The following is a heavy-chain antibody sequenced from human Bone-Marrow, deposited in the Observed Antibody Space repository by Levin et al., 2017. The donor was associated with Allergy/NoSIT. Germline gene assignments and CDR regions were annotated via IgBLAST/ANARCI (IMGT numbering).Heavy chain of an antibody. J-gene: IGHJ3*01. V-gene: IGHV2-5*02. Sequence: SGPTLVKPTQTLTLTCNFSGFSLTTRGVGVGWIRQPPGKALQWLTLIYWDNDKRLNPSLQSRISVTKDTSKNQVVLTMTNMDPNDAGTYFCAHLNYDGSGRSAFDVWGPGTLVTVSS. CDR1: GFSLTTRGVG. CDR3: AHLNYDGSGRSAFDV. CDR2: IYWDNDK. D-gene: IGHD3-10*01.